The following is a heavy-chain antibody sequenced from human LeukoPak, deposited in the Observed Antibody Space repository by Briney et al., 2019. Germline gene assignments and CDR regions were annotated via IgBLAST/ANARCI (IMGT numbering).Heavy chain of an antibody. J-gene: IGHJ4*02. D-gene: IGHD2-2*03. CDR1: GFSLNTSGMC. V-gene: IGHV2-70*10. Sequence: SGPTLVNPTQTLTLTCTFSGFSLNTSGMCVSWIRQPPGKSLEWIARIAWDNDTYYSTSLKTRLTISKDTSKNQVVLTMTNMDPVDTATYYCARILGYCSSITLSDYWGQGTLVTVSS. CDR3: ARILGYCSSITLSDY. CDR2: IAWDNDT.